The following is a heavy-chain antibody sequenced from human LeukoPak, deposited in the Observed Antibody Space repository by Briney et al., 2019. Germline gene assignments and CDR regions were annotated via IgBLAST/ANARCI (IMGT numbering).Heavy chain of an antibody. J-gene: IGHJ4*02. V-gene: IGHV3-30*03. CDR3: ASSVSRGYSYGTFDY. D-gene: IGHD5-18*01. CDR1: GFTFSRCG. Sequence: GGSLRLSCAASGFTFSRCGMHWVRQAPGKGLEWVAVISYDGSNKHYADSVKGRFTISRDNSKNTLYLQMNSLRAEDTAVYYCASSVSRGYSYGTFDYWGQGTLVTVSS. CDR2: ISYDGSNK.